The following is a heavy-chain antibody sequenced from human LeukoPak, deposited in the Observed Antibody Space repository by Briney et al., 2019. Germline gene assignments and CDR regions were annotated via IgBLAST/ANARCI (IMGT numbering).Heavy chain of an antibody. CDR1: GYTFTNYY. Sequence: ASVQVSCKASGYTFTNYYIHWVRQAPGQGLEWMGIINPSGGGTSYAQKFQGRVTMTRDTSTSTVYMELSSLRSEDTAVYYCARRGDYGDSLSYYTMDVWGQGTTVTVSS. CDR2: INPSGGGT. J-gene: IGHJ6*02. D-gene: IGHD4-17*01. CDR3: ARRGDYGDSLSYYTMDV. V-gene: IGHV1-46*01.